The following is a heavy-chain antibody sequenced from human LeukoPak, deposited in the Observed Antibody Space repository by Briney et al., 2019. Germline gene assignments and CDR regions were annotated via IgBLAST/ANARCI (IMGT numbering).Heavy chain of an antibody. CDR3: AVASYYASVDAFDI. J-gene: IGHJ3*02. D-gene: IGHD3-10*01. Sequence: GGSLRLSCAASGFTFRSYSMNWVRQAPGKGLEWVSSINSDSNYIYYADSVQGRFTISRDNAKNSLYLQMNSLRAEDTAVYYCAVASYYASVDAFDIWDLATKVNVYS. CDR2: INSDSNYI. CDR1: GFTFRSYS. V-gene: IGHV3-21*01.